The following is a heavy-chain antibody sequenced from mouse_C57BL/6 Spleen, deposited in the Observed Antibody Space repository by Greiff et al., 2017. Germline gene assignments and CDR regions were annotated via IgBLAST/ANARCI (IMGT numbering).Heavy chain of an antibody. D-gene: IGHD2-12*01. CDR1: GFNIKDYY. CDR3: TTPGSYECAMDY. J-gene: IGHJ4*01. V-gene: IGHV14-1*01. CDR2: IDPESGDT. Sequence: VQLQQSGAELVRPGASVKLSCTASGFNIKDYYMHWVKQRPEQGLEWIGWIDPESGDTDYDAKFKGKATITADTSSNTAYLQLSSLTSEDTAVYYWTTPGSYECAMDYWGQGTSVTVSS.